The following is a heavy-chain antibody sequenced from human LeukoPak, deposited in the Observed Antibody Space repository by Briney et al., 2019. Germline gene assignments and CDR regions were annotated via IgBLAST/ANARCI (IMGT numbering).Heavy chain of an antibody. Sequence: GGSLRLSCAASGFTFSTYWMSWVRQAPGKGLEWVANIKQDGSEKLYVDSVKGRFTISRDNAKYSLYLQMNSLRAEDTAVYYCARDRWGYSYGGDWGQGTLVTVSS. CDR2: IKQDGSEK. CDR1: GFTFSTYW. CDR3: ARDRWGYSYGGD. D-gene: IGHD5-18*01. V-gene: IGHV3-7*01. J-gene: IGHJ4*02.